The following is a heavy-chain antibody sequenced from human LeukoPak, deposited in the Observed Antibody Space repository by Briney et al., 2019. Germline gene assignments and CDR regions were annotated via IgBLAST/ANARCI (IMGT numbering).Heavy chain of an antibody. CDR3: AREGNYYDSSGYSNFDC. D-gene: IGHD3-22*01. CDR1: GYSISSGYY. V-gene: IGHV4-38-2*02. J-gene: IGHJ4*02. Sequence: PSETLSLTCAVSGYSISSGYYWGWIRQPPGKGLEWIGSIYHSGNTYYNPSLKSRVTISVDTSKNQFSLKLSSVTAADTAVYYCAREGNYYDSSGYSNFDCWAQGTLFTVSS. CDR2: IYHSGNT.